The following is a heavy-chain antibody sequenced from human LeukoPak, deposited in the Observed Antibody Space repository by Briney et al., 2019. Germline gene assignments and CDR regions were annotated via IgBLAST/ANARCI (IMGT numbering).Heavy chain of an antibody. V-gene: IGHV4-34*01. CDR1: GGSFSGYY. Sequence: SSETLSLTCAVYGGSFSGYYWSWIRQPPGKGLEWIGEINHSGSTNYNPSLKSRVTISVDTSKNQFSLKLSSVTAADTAVYYCAKVRVAGSWTYSRDAFDIWGQGTMVTVSS. CDR3: AKVRVAGSWTYSRDAFDI. D-gene: IGHD6-19*01. J-gene: IGHJ3*02. CDR2: INHSGST.